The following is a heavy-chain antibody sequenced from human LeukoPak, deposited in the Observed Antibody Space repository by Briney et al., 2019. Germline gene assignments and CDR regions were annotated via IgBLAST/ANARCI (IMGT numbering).Heavy chain of an antibody. Sequence: GGSLILSCAASGFIFSNYWMTWVRQTPGKGLEFVANIKEDGSEIFYLDSVKGRFTISRDNAKNSVYLQMNSLRAEDTAVYYCARSPDGVDNWGQGTLVTVSS. V-gene: IGHV3-7*01. D-gene: IGHD3-10*01. CDR3: ARSPDGVDN. J-gene: IGHJ4*02. CDR2: IKEDGSEI. CDR1: GFIFSNYW.